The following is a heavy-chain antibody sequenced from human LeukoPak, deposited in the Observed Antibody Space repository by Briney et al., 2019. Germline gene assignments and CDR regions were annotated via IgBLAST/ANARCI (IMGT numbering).Heavy chain of an antibody. D-gene: IGHD2-15*01. CDR1: GDSISSNHW. J-gene: IGHJ3*02. CDR2: IYYSGST. CDR3: ARSVVVAAKGGAFDI. V-gene: IGHV4-31*11. Sequence: SETLSLTCAVSGDSISSNHWWSWIRQHPGKGLGWIGYIYYSGSTYYNPSLKSRVTISVDTSKNQFSLKLSSVTAADTAVYYCARSVVVAAKGGAFDIWGQGTMVTVSS.